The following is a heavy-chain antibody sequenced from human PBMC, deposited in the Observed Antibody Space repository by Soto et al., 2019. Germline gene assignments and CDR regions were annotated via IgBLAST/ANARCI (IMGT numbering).Heavy chain of an antibody. D-gene: IGHD3-10*01. CDR1: GYTFTGCY. Sequence: GASVKVSCRASGYTFTGCYMHWVRQAPGQGLEWMGWINPNSGGTNYAQKLQGRVTMTTDTSTSTAYMELRSLRSDDTAVYYCARDQTTMVRGVIMTHYWGQGTLVTVSS. CDR3: ARDQTTMVRGVIMTHY. J-gene: IGHJ4*02. V-gene: IGHV1-2*02. CDR2: INPNSGGT.